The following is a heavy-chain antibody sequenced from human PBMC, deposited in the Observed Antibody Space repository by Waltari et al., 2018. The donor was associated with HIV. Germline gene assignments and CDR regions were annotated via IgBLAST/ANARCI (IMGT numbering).Heavy chain of an antibody. CDR2: INPDGNTI. Sequence: EVQLVQSGGGLVQPGGSRRLSCAASGFSVSRYWMHWVRQIPGQGLVWVSRINPDGNTINYADSVGGRLTISRDYAKNTLYLQMNSLRDEDTAMYYCVKDMFGEYDYWGQGTLVTVSS. CDR1: GFSVSRYW. J-gene: IGHJ4*02. V-gene: IGHV3-74*01. CDR3: VKDMFGEYDY. D-gene: IGHD3-10*02.